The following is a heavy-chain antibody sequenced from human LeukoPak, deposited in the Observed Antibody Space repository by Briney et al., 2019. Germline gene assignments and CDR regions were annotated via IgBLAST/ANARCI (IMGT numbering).Heavy chain of an antibody. CDR1: GFTVSSNY. V-gene: IGHV3-43*01. Sequence: GGSLRLSCAASGFTVSSNYMSWVRQAPGKGLEWVSLISWDGDSTYYADSVKGRFTVSRDTRKDSLYLQMNSLRPDDTALYYCAKAFSGSWFSGLGSWGQGTLVTVSS. CDR2: ISWDGDST. D-gene: IGHD6-13*01. CDR3: AKAFSGSWFSGLGS. J-gene: IGHJ4*02.